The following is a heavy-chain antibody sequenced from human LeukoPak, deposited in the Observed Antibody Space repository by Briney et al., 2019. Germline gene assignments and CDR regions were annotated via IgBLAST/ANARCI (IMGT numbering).Heavy chain of an antibody. J-gene: IGHJ4*02. V-gene: IGHV1-69*13. Sequence: SVKVSCKASGGTFSSYAISWVRQAPGQGLEWMGGIIPIFGTANYAQKSQGRVTITADESTSTAYMELSSLRSEDTAVYYCARDSGYSYGVDYWGQGTLVTVSS. D-gene: IGHD5-18*01. CDR2: IIPIFGTA. CDR3: ARDSGYSYGVDY. CDR1: GGTFSSYA.